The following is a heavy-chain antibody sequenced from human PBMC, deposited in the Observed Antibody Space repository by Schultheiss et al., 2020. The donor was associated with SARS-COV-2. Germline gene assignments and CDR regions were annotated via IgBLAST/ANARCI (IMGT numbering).Heavy chain of an antibody. CDR1: GGSISSYY. CDR3: ARDSRYCSSTSCRYYYYYMDV. J-gene: IGHJ6*03. CDR2: IYYSGST. V-gene: IGHV4-59*01. D-gene: IGHD2-2*01. Sequence: SQTLSLTCTVSGGSISSYYWSWIRQPPGKGLEWIGSIYYSGSTNYNPSLKSRVTISVDTSKNQFSLKLSSVTAADTAVYYCARDSRYCSSTSCRYYYYYMDVWGKGTTVTVSS.